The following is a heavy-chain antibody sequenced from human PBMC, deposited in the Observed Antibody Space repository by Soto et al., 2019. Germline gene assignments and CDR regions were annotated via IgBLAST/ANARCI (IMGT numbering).Heavy chain of an antibody. D-gene: IGHD2-15*01. Sequence: EVQLLESGGGLVQPGGSLRLSCAASGFTFSSYAMSWVRQAPGKGLEWVSAISGSGGSTYYADSVKGRFTISRDNSKNTLDLQMNSMRAEDTAVYYCAKGKGSGGSRSVFDYWGQGPLVTVSS. J-gene: IGHJ4*02. CDR1: GFTFSSYA. CDR2: ISGSGGST. CDR3: AKGKGSGGSRSVFDY. V-gene: IGHV3-23*01.